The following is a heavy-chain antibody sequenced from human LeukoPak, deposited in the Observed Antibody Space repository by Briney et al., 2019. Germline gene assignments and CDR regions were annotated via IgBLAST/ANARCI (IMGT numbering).Heavy chain of an antibody. CDR3: ARETYYDFWSGYYTGTPRSLNAFDI. J-gene: IGHJ3*02. CDR1: GFTFSSYG. Sequence: GESLKISCAASGFTFSSYGMHWVRQAPGKGLEWVAVIWYDGSNKYYADSVKGRFTISRDNSKNTLYLQMNSLRAEDTAVYYCARETYYDFWSGYYTGTPRSLNAFDIWGQGTMVTVSS. D-gene: IGHD3-3*01. V-gene: IGHV3-33*01. CDR2: IWYDGSNK.